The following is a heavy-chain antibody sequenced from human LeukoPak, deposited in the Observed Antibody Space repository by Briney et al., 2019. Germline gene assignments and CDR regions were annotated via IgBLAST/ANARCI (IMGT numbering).Heavy chain of an antibody. CDR1: GYTFTSYY. CDR3: ARDRLPDYYYYYMDV. V-gene: IGHV1-46*01. CDR2: INPSGGST. D-gene: IGHD5-18*01. J-gene: IGHJ6*03. Sequence: ASVKVPCKASGYTFTSYYMHWVRQAPGQGLEWMGIINPSGGSTSYAQKFQGRVTMTRDTSTSTVYMELSSLRSEDTAVYYCARDRLPDYYYYYMDVGGKGTTVTVSS.